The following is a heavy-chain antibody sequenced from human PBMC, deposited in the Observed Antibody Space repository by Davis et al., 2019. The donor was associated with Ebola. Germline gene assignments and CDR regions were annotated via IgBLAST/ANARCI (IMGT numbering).Heavy chain of an antibody. Sequence: ASVKVSCKASGYTFTSYGISWVRQAPGQGLEWMGWISAYNGNTNYAQKLQGRVTMTTDTSTSTAYMELRSLRSDDTAVYYCAREECSSTSCYRAEGYYYYGMDVWGQGTLVTVSS. CDR1: GYTFTSYG. V-gene: IGHV1-18*01. CDR3: AREECSSTSCYRAEGYYYYGMDV. CDR2: ISAYNGNT. J-gene: IGHJ6*02. D-gene: IGHD2-2*01.